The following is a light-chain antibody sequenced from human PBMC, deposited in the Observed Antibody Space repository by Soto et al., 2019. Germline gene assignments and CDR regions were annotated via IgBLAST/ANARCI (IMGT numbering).Light chain of an antibody. Sequence: QSALTQPASLSGSPGQSITISCTGTSSDVGGYNYVAWYQQLPDKAPKLLIYNVSYRPSGVSIRFSGSKSANTASLTISGLLPEDEADYYCTSYTNICTYVFGTGTKLTVL. V-gene: IGLV2-14*01. J-gene: IGLJ1*01. CDR1: SSDVGGYNY. CDR3: TSYTNICTYV. CDR2: NVS.